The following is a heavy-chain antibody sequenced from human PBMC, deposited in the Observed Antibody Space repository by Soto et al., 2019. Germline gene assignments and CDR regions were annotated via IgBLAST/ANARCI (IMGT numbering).Heavy chain of an antibody. D-gene: IGHD3-10*01. V-gene: IGHV3-30*18. CDR1: GFTFSAYG. J-gene: IGHJ4*02. CDR3: AKDRMGAGVRGYFDY. CDR2: ISYDGSNK. Sequence: QVQLVESGGGVVQPGRSLRLSCAGSGFTFSAYGMDWVRQAPGKGLEWVAVISYDGSNKYYADSVKGRFTISRDNSKNTLYLQMNSLRAEDTDVYYCAKDRMGAGVRGYFDYWGQGTLVTVSS.